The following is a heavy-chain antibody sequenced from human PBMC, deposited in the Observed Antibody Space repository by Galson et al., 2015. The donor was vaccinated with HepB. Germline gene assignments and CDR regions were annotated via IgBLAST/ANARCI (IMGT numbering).Heavy chain of an antibody. D-gene: IGHD3-10*01. J-gene: IGHJ6*02. CDR1: EFTFSSYW. CDR3: ARRISLVRGISTKPDYYYGRDV. V-gene: IGHV3-7*03. Sequence: SLRLSCAASEFTFSSYWMNWVRQAPGKGLEWVANINPDGSEKYYVASLKGRFTISRHNAKNSLYLQMDSLRAEDTAVYYCARRISLVRGISTKPDYYYGRDVWGQGTTVTVAS. CDR2: INPDGSEK.